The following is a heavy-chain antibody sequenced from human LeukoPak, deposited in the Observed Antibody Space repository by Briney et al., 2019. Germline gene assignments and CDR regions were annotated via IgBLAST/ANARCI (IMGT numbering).Heavy chain of an antibody. D-gene: IGHD1-26*01. CDR1: GFTFSSYW. CDR2: MNQDGSEK. V-gene: IGHV3-7*01. Sequence: GGSLRLSCAASGFTFSSYWMSWVRQAPGKGLEWVANMNQDGSEKYYVDSVKGRFTISRDNAKNSLYLQMNNLRAEDTAVYYCARGGELLRPADYWGQGTLVTVSA. J-gene: IGHJ4*02. CDR3: ARGGELLRPADY.